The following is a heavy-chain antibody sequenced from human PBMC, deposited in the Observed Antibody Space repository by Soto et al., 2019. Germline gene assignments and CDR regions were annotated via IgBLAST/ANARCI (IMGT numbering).Heavy chain of an antibody. CDR1: GFTFSSYG. V-gene: IGHV3-33*01. CDR3: ARDQVKSSSHNYYYYGMDV. J-gene: IGHJ6*02. Sequence: QVQLVESGGGVVQPGRSLRLSCAASGFTFSSYGMHWVRQAPGKGLEWVAVIWYDGSNKYYADSVKGRFTISRDNSKNTLYLQMNSLRAEDTAVYYCARDQVKSSSHNYYYYGMDVWGQGTTVTVSS. D-gene: IGHD6-6*01. CDR2: IWYDGSNK.